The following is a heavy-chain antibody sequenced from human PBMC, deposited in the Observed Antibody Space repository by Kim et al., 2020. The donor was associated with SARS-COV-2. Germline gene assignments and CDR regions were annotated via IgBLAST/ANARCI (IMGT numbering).Heavy chain of an antibody. CDR1: GFSFSNYW. Sequence: GGSLRLSCVVSGFSFSNYWMAWVRQAPGEGLEWVANINQDGNEIYYVDSVKGRFTTSRDNGKTSLYLQMNSLRAEDTAVYYCARITTYALGVHGMDVWGQGTTVTVSS. CDR2: INQDGNEI. V-gene: IGHV3-7*03. CDR3: ARITTYALGVHGMDV. J-gene: IGHJ6*02. D-gene: IGHD3-16*01.